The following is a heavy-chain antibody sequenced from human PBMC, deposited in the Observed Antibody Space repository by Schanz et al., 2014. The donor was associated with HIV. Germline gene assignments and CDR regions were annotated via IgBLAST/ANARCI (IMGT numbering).Heavy chain of an antibody. CDR3: ARHQRGSYLEALDY. D-gene: IGHD3-10*01. CDR2: AHHSGST. J-gene: IGHJ4*02. V-gene: IGHV4-39*01. CDR1: GDSISNTTHY. Sequence: QLQLQESGPGLVKPSETLSLTCSVSGDSISNTTHYWGWIRQPPGKGLEWIGSAHHSGSTYYTPSPKSRVTISEDTSKNQVPLKRSSVTAADTAVFYCARHQRGSYLEALDYWGQGTLVTVSS.